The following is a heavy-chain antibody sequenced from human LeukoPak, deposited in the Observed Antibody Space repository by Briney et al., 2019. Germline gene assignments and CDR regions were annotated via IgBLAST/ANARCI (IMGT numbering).Heavy chain of an antibody. CDR2: IYTSGST. V-gene: IGHV4-61*02. J-gene: IGHJ5*02. CDR1: SVSISSGSYY. D-gene: IGHD2-15*01. CDR3: ARGVVVNGNWFDP. Sequence: SETLSLTCTVSSVSISSGSYYWSWIRQPAGKGLEWIGRIYTSGSTNYNPSLKSRVTISVDTSKNQFSLKLSSVTAADTAVYYCARGVVVNGNWFDPWGQGTLVTVSS.